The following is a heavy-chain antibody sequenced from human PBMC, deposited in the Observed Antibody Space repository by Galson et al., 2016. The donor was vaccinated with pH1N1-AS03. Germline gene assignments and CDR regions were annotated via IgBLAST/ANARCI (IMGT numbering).Heavy chain of an antibody. D-gene: IGHD3-16*02. J-gene: IGHJ4*02. CDR1: GYTFTLYY. CDR3: ARRYYFDY. Sequence: SCKASGYTFTLYYMHWVRQAPGQGLAWMGIIDPSGGPTTYAPKFQGRITITTDTSTSTVYMELVSLRSEDTAVYYCARRYYFDYWGQGTLVTVSS. V-gene: IGHV1-46*01. CDR2: IDPSGGPT.